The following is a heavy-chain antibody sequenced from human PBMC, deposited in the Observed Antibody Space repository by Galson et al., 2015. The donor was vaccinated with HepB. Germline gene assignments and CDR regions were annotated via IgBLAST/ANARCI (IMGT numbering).Heavy chain of an antibody. Sequence: CAISGDSVSSNSAAWNWIRQSPSRGLEWLGRTYYRSEWFSDYAVSVRSRITINPDTSKNQFSLQLNSVTPEDTAVYYCARDSLSGGWYGYFDFWGQGALVTVSS. CDR2: TYYRSEWFS. D-gene: IGHD6-19*01. CDR3: ARDSLSGGWYGYFDF. V-gene: IGHV6-1*01. CDR1: GDSVSSNSAA. J-gene: IGHJ4*02.